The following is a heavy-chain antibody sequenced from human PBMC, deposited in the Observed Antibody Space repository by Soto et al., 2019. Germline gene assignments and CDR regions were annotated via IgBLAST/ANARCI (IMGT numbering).Heavy chain of an antibody. D-gene: IGHD6-6*01. CDR3: ARGLYRRSYQQLAH. J-gene: IGHJ4*02. Sequence: SETLSLTCTFSVCSIISFVYYWSFIRQHPWKGLEWIGYIYYSGSTYYNPSLKSRVTISVDTSKNQFSLKLSSVTSAETAVYYCARGLYRRSYQQLAHCGQGNLVTVSS. CDR2: IYYSGST. V-gene: IGHV4-31*03. CDR1: VCSIISFVYY.